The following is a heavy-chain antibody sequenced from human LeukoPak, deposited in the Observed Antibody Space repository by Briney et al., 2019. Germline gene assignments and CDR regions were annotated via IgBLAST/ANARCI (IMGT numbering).Heavy chain of an antibody. D-gene: IGHD3-10*01. CDR2: IYYSGST. Sequence: PSQTLSLTRTVSGGSISSGGYYWSWIRQHPGKGLEWIGYIYYSGSTYYNPSLKSRVTISVDTSKNQFSLRLSSVTAADTAVYYCARGRSSWFDPWGQGTLVTVSS. CDR3: ARGRSSWFDP. V-gene: IGHV4-31*03. CDR1: GGSISSGGYY. J-gene: IGHJ5*02.